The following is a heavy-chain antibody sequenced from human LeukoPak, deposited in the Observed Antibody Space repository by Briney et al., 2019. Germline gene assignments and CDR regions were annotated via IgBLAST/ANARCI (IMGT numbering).Heavy chain of an antibody. J-gene: IGHJ4*02. D-gene: IGHD3-10*01. V-gene: IGHV3-9*01. CDR1: GFTFDDYA. CDR2: ISWNSGSI. Sequence: GGSLRLSCAASGFTFDDYAMHWVRPARGKGLERVSGISWNSGSIGYADSVKGRFTISRDNAKNSLYLQMNSLRAEDTALYYCAKDSGGYYGSGSYSTDWGQGTLVTVSS. CDR3: AKDSGGYYGSGSYSTD.